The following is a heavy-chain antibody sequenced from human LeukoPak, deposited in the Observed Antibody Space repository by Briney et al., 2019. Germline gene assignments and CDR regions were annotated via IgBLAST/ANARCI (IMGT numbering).Heavy chain of an antibody. V-gene: IGHV3-21*04. CDR3: AKLFSYYYYYMDV. CDR1: GFTFSSYS. Sequence: GGSLRLSCAASGFTFSSYSMNWVRQAPGKGLEWVSSISSSSSYIYYADSVKGRFTISRDNAKNSLYLQMNSLRAEDTAVYYCAKLFSYYYYYMDVWGKGTTVTISS. CDR2: ISSSSSYI. D-gene: IGHD2-15*01. J-gene: IGHJ6*03.